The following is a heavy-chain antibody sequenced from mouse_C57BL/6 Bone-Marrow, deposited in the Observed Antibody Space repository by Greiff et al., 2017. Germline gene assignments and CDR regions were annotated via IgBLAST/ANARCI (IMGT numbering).Heavy chain of an antibody. Sequence: QVQLQQPGAELVKPGASVKLSCKASGYTFTGYWMHWVKQRPGRGLEWIGRIDPRSGGTKYNEKFKGKATLTVDKPSSTAYMQLSSLTSEDSAVDNCVRWYLVFSYWGQGVLVTASA. V-gene: IGHV1-72*01. D-gene: IGHD1-1*02. CDR3: VRWYLVFSY. J-gene: IGHJ3*01. CDR2: IDPRSGGT. CDR1: GYTFTGYW.